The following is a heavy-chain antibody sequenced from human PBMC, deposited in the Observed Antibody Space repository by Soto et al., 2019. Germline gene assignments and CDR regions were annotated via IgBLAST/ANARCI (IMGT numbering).Heavy chain of an antibody. CDR1: GFTFSSYW. V-gene: IGHV3-7*01. CDR2: IKQDGSEK. Sequence: PGGSVRLSCAASGFTFSSYWMSWVRQAPGKGLEWVANIKQDGSEKYYVDSVKGRFTISRDNSKNTLYLQMNSLRAEDTAVYYCAKAWPYYYDSSGYYFLWGQRTLVTLSS. D-gene: IGHD3-22*01. CDR3: AKAWPYYYDSSGYYFL. J-gene: IGHJ4*02.